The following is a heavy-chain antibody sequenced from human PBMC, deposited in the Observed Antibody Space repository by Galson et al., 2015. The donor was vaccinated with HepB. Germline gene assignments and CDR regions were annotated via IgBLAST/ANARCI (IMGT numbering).Heavy chain of an antibody. CDR2: ISSGGQTI. D-gene: IGHD6-19*01. V-gene: IGHV3-48*03. CDR3: ARDLQTAVAFARNYYAMDV. Sequence: SLRLSCAASGFNFRIYNLHWVRQSPGKGLQWVAFISSGGQTIHYADSVKGRFTVSRDNAKNAVYLEMNSLRVEGTAVYNCARDLQTAVAFARNYYAMDVWGHGTTVTVSS. J-gene: IGHJ6*02. CDR1: GFNFRIYN.